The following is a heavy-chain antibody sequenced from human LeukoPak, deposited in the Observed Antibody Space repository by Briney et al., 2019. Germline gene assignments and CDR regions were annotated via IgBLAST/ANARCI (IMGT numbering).Heavy chain of an antibody. V-gene: IGHV3-30-3*02. Sequence: GGSLRLSCAASGFTFSSYAMHWVRQAPGKGLEWVAVISYDGSNKYYADSVKGRFTISRDNSRSTLYLQTNSLRVEDTAVYYCAKPVAGSSLGAFDIWGQGTMVTVSS. D-gene: IGHD6-19*01. J-gene: IGHJ3*02. CDR3: AKPVAGSSLGAFDI. CDR1: GFTFSSYA. CDR2: ISYDGSNK.